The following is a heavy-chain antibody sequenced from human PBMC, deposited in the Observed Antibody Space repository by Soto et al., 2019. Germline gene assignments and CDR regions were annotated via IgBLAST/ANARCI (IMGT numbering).Heavy chain of an antibody. CDR2: IIPVFGTA. CDR1: GGTFSSYA. V-gene: IGHV1-69*06. Sequence: SVKVSCKASGGTFSSYAISWVRQAPGQGLEWMGGIIPVFGTANYAQKFQGRVTITADKSTSTAYMELSSLRSEDTAVYYCARPNAVAAAGLGPYGMDVWGQGTTVTVSS. J-gene: IGHJ6*02. CDR3: ARPNAVAAAGLGPYGMDV. D-gene: IGHD6-13*01.